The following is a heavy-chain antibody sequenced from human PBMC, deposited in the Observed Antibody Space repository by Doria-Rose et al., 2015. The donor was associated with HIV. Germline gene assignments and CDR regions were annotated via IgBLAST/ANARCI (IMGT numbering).Heavy chain of an antibody. J-gene: IGHJ4*02. CDR2: TYYTGTS. D-gene: IGHD3-3*01. CDR1: GASVSSRGYY. Sequence: QVQLQQWGPGLVKPSETLPLPCSVSGASVSSRGYYWNSIRQVPGKGLETLGYTYYTGTSDYSPSLKSRLNMAVDTSKKQFSLKLSFVTVADTAVYYCARMGSYRELDYWGQGALVIVSA. V-gene: IGHV4-31*03. CDR3: ARMGSYRELDY.